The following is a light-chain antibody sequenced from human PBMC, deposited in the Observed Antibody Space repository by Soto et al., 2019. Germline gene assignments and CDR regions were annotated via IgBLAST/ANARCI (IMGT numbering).Light chain of an antibody. V-gene: IGKV4-1*01. J-gene: IGKJ1*01. CDR3: QQYYSTPWT. CDR1: RSVLYSSNNKNY. CDR2: WAS. Sequence: DIVITQSPYSLSVSLCERATINCESSRSVLYSSNNKNYLAWYQQKPGQPPKLLIYWASTRESGVPDRFSGSGSGTDFTLTISSLQAADVAVYYCQQYYSTPWTFGQGTKVDI.